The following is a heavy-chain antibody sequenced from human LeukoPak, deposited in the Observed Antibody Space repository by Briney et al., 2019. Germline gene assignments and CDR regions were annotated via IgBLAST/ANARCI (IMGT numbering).Heavy chain of an antibody. D-gene: IGHD4-23*01. V-gene: IGHV4-59*01. Sequence: SETLSLTCPVSDGSISDSYWSWIRQSPGKGLEWIGYIFYTGFTHYNPSLESRVTISVDTSKKQFSLRLKSVTAADTAVYYCARDANGGNSWGWFDPWGQGTLVTVSS. CDR3: ARDANGGNSWGWFDP. CDR1: DGSISDSY. CDR2: IFYTGFT. J-gene: IGHJ5*02.